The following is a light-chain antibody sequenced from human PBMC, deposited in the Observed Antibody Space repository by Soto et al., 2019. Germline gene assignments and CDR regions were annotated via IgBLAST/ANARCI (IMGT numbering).Light chain of an antibody. CDR3: SSYTITNTDV. CDR1: SSDIGGYNY. V-gene: IGLV2-14*01. CDR2: DVS. J-gene: IGLJ1*01. Sequence: QSALTQPASVSGSPGQSITISCTGTSSDIGGYNYVSWYQQYPGNAPKLIIYDVSYRPSGVSNRFSGSKSGNTASLTISGLQAEDEAEYHCSSYTITNTDVFGTGTKLTVL.